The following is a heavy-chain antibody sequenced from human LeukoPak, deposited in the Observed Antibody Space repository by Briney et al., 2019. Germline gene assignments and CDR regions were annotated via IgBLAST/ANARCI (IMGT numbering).Heavy chain of an antibody. D-gene: IGHD3-10*01. J-gene: IGHJ4*02. CDR3: ARHHRERYYYGSGSYYGPLDY. CDR2: IYYSGST. Sequence: SETLSLTCAVSGGSISSYYWSWIRQPPGKGLEWIGYIYYSGSTNYNPSLKSRVTISVDTSKNQFSLKLSSVTAADTAVYYCARHHRERYYYGSGSYYGPLDYWGQGTLVTVSS. V-gene: IGHV4-59*08. CDR1: GGSISSYY.